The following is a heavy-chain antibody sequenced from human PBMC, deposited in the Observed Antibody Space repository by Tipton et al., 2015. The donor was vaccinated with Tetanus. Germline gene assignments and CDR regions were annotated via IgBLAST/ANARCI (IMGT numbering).Heavy chain of an antibody. CDR2: MNPNSGDT. CDR1: GYTFTSYH. Sequence: QSGPEVKKPGASVKVPCKPSGYTFTSYHINWVRQAAGQGLEWMAWMNPNSGDTGYARKFQGRVTMTRNTSISTAYMELNSLTSEDTAVYYCASGWDQALAYWGQGTLVTVSS. J-gene: IGHJ4*02. D-gene: IGHD1-26*01. V-gene: IGHV1-8*01. CDR3: ASGWDQALAY.